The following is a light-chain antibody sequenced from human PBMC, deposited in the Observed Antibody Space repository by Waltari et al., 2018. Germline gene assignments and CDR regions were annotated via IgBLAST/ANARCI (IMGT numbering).Light chain of an antibody. J-gene: IGLJ1*01. V-gene: IGLV3-21*01. CDR1: NIGSKS. Sequence: SYVLTQPPSVSVAPGETASITRGGNNIGSKSVHWYRQRPGQAPVVVISYDNDRAAGIPERFSGSNSGNTATLTISRVEAGDEADYYCQVWDANTDPGVFGTGTEVTVL. CDR2: YDN. CDR3: QVWDANTDPGV.